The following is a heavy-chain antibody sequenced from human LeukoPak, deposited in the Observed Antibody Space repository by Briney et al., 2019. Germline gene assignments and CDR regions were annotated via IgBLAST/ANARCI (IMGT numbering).Heavy chain of an antibody. CDR3: ARGGSYGGYHSY. D-gene: IGHD4-23*01. J-gene: IGHJ4*02. CDR2: ISTDASST. V-gene: IGHV3-74*01. Sequence: PGGSLRLSCAASGFIFSRHGMNWVRQAPGKGLVWVSRISTDASSTTYADSVKGRFTISRDNAKDTLYLQMNSLRAEDTALYYCARGGSYGGYHSYWGQGTLVTVSS. CDR1: GFIFSRHG.